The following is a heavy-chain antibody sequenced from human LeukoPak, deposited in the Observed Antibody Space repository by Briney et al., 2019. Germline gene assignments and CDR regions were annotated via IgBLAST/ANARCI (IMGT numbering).Heavy chain of an antibody. CDR2: IITDGSST. CDR3: ARGGLGPVDY. CDR1: GFTFSTYW. D-gene: IGHD6-19*01. J-gene: IGHJ4*02. Sequence: GESLRLSCAASGFTFSTYWMHWVRQAPGKGLVWVSRIITDGSSTSYADSVKGRFTISRDNAKNTLYLQMNSLRADDTAVYYCARGGLGPVDYWGQGTLVTVSS. V-gene: IGHV3-74*01.